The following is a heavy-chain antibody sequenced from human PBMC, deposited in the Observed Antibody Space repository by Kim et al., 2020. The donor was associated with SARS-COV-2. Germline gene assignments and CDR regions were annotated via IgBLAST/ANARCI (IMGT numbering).Heavy chain of an antibody. CDR1: GGSISSGGYY. CDR2: IYYSGST. Sequence: SETLSLTCTVSGGSISSGGYYWSWIRQHPGKGLEWIGYIYYSGSTYYNPSLKSRVTISVDTSKNQFSLKLSSVTAADTAVYYCARGNGMIVVAAYFDYWGQGTLVTVSS. D-gene: IGHD3-22*01. V-gene: IGHV4-31*03. J-gene: IGHJ4*02. CDR3: ARGNGMIVVAAYFDY.